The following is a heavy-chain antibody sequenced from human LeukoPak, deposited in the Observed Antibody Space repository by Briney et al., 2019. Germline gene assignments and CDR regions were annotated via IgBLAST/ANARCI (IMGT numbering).Heavy chain of an antibody. CDR3: ARGPTYQPIDY. Sequence: SETLSLTCTVSGGSISSSSYYWGWIRQPPGKGLEWIGSIHYSGTTYHNPSLKSRVTISVDTSKNHFSLNLNSVTAADTAVYYCARGPTYQPIDYWGQGTLVTVSS. J-gene: IGHJ4*02. CDR2: IHYSGTT. V-gene: IGHV4-39*02. D-gene: IGHD2-2*01. CDR1: GGSISSSSYY.